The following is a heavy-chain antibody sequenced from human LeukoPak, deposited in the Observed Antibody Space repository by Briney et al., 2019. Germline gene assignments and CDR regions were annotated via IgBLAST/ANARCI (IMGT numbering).Heavy chain of an antibody. J-gene: IGHJ4*02. CDR3: ARSVVAAAPFDY. CDR1: GFTVSSNY. CDR2: IYSGGST. V-gene: IGHV3-53*01. D-gene: IGHD3-22*01. Sequence: GGSLRLSCAASGFTVSSNYMSWVRQAPGKGLERVSVIYSGGSTYYADSVKGRFTISRDNSKNTLYLQMNSLRAEDTAVYYCARSVVAAAPFDYWGQGTLVTVSS.